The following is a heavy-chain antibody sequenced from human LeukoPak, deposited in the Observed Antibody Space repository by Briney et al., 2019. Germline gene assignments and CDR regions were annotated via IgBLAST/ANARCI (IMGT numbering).Heavy chain of an antibody. V-gene: IGHV1-69*06. CDR2: IIPIFGTA. CDR1: GYTFTGCY. Sequence: SVKVSCKASGYTFTGCYMHWVRQAPGQGLEWMGGIIPIFGTANYAQKFQGRVTITADKSTSTAYMELSSLRSEDTAVYYCAIRRGYSYGYGFDYWGQGTLVTVSS. CDR3: AIRRGYSYGYGFDY. D-gene: IGHD5-18*01. J-gene: IGHJ4*02.